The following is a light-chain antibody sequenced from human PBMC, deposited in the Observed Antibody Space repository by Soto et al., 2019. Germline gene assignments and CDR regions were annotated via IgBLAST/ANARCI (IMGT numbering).Light chain of an antibody. CDR1: QSVNTY. V-gene: IGKV3-15*01. CDR2: DAS. J-gene: IGKJ1*01. CDR3: QQSITWPRT. Sequence: EIVMTQSPATLSVSPGERVTLSCRASQSVNTYLAWYQQKAGQAPRLLIHDASTRAAGIPARFSGSGSGTDFTLNIGGLQSEDFAVYYCQQSITWPRTFGQGTRVEIK.